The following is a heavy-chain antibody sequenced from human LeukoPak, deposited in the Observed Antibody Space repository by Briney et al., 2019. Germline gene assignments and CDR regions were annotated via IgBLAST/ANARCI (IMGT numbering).Heavy chain of an antibody. V-gene: IGHV4-31*03. J-gene: IGHJ4*02. Sequence: PSETLSLTCTVSGGSISSAGYYWSWIRQHPGKGLEWIGYIYFTGNTYYNPSLKSRVTILVDTSKNQFSLKLSSVTAADTAVYYCAIQNGYCSGGSCYTFDYWGQGTLLTVSS. CDR3: AIQNGYCSGGSCYTFDY. D-gene: IGHD2-15*01. CDR2: IYFTGNT. CDR1: GGSISSAGYY.